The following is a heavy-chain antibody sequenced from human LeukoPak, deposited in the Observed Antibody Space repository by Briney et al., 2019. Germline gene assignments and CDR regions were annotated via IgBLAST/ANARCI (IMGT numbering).Heavy chain of an antibody. CDR2: IYYSGST. Sequence: SETLSLTCTVSGGSISSYYWSWIRQPPGKGLEWIGYIYYSGSTNYNPSLKSRVTISVDTSKNQFSLKLSSVTAADTAVYYCAREKYGVVDYWGQGTLVTVSS. CDR3: AREKYGVVDY. D-gene: IGHD4-17*01. V-gene: IGHV4-59*01. CDR1: GGSISSYY. J-gene: IGHJ4*02.